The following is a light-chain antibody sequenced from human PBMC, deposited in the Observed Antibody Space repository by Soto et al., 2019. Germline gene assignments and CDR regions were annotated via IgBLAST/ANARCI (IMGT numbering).Light chain of an antibody. Sequence: EVVLTQSPVTLSLSPGERATLSCRASQSVSSYLAWYQQKPGQAPRLLIYDVSNRATGIPDRFRSSGSGTDFTITISSLEPEDIAIYYCQQRNYWQVTFGQGTRLEMK. V-gene: IGKV3-11*01. CDR2: DVS. CDR3: QQRNYWQVT. CDR1: QSVSSY. J-gene: IGKJ5*01.